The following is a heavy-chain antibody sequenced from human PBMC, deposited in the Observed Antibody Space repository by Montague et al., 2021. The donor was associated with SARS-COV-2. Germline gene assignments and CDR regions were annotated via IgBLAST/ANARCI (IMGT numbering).Heavy chain of an antibody. Sequence: SLRLSCAASGFTFDNYAMTWVRQAPGKGLYWVSTISGGGGRTYYADSVKGRFTISRDNAKDSLYLQMNSLRDEDTAVFYCARVVGPTSYYYYGMDVWGQGTTVTVSS. CDR2: ISGGGGRT. CDR1: GFTFDNYA. D-gene: IGHD1-26*01. CDR3: ARVVGPTSYYYYGMDV. J-gene: IGHJ6*02. V-gene: IGHV3-23*01.